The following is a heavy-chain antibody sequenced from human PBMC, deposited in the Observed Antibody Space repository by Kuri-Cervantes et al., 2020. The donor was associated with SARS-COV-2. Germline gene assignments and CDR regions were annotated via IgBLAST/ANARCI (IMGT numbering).Heavy chain of an antibody. D-gene: IGHD2-15*01. V-gene: IGHV3-21*01. Sequence: GGSLRLSCAASGFIFSSYGMNWVRQAPGKGLEWVSTISESGGVTYYADSVKGRFTISRDNAKNSLYLQMNSLRAEDTAVYYCARAGGSGGTSNYYYYMDVWGKGTTVTVSS. CDR2: ISESGGVT. CDR1: GFIFSSYG. J-gene: IGHJ6*03. CDR3: ARAGGSGGTSNYYYYMDV.